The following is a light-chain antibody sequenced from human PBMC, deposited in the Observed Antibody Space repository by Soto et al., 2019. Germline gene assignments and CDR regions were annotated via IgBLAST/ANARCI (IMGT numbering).Light chain of an antibody. Sequence: QSALTQPRSVSGSPGQSVTISCTGTSSDVGGYNYVSWYQQHPGKATKGMIYDVSERPSGVPDRFSGSKSGNTASLTISGLQAEDEADYFCCSNAGSYEVFGGGTKDTVL. CDR3: CSNAGSYEV. CDR2: DVS. V-gene: IGLV2-11*01. J-gene: IGLJ2*01. CDR1: SSDVGGYNY.